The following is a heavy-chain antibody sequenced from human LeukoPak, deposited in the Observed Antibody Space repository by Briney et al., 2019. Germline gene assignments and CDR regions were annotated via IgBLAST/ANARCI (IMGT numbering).Heavy chain of an antibody. V-gene: IGHV4-38-2*02. CDR1: GSSISSGYQ. D-gene: IGHD2-2*01. CDR2: IYHSGSA. Sequence: SETLSLTCAVSGSSISSGYQWAWIRPSPVMGLGLIGSIYHSGSAHYNPSLKSRVTISVETSKNQFSLKMYSVTAADTAVYYCARDPRWLTPDCTSTSCYENYFDPWGQGTLVTVSS. J-gene: IGHJ5*02. CDR3: ARDPRWLTPDCTSTSCYENYFDP.